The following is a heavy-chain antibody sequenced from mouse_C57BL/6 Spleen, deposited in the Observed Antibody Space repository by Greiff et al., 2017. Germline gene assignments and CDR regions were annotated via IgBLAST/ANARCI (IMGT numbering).Heavy chain of an antibody. D-gene: IGHD2-12*01. J-gene: IGHJ4*01. Sequence: QVQLQQPGAELVKPGASVKMSCTASGYTFTSYWITWVRQRPGQGLEWLGDIYPGSGSTNYNEKFKSKATLTGDTSSSTDYMQLSSLTSEDSAVYYSARKGYYKGSMDYWGQGTSVTVSS. CDR3: ARKGYYKGSMDY. CDR1: GYTFTSYW. CDR2: IYPGSGST. V-gene: IGHV1-55*01.